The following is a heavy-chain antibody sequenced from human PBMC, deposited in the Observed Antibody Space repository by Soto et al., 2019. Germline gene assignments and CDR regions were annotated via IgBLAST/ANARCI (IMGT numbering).Heavy chain of an antibody. CDR2: IYYSGST. Sequence: PSETLSLTCTVSGGSISSGDYYWSWIRQPPGKGLEWIGYIYYSGSTYYNPSLKSRVTISVDTSKNQFSLKLSSVTAADTAVYYCARGRELWTAFDIWGQRTMVTVSS. J-gene: IGHJ3*02. CDR3: ARGRELWTAFDI. V-gene: IGHV4-30-4*01. CDR1: GGSISSGDYY. D-gene: IGHD3-16*01.